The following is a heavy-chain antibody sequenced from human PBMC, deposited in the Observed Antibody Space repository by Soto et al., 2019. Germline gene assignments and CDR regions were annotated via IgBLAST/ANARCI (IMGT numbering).Heavy chain of an antibody. CDR3: ATGASSGYFSTFDAFDI. J-gene: IGHJ3*02. D-gene: IGHD3-22*01. CDR1: GGSISSYY. Sequence: SETLSLTCTVSGGSISSYYWSWIRQPPGKGLEWIGYIYYSGSTNYNPSLKSRVTISVDTSKNQFSLKLSSVTAADTAVYYCATGASSGYFSTFDAFDIWGQGTIVTVSS. V-gene: IGHV4-59*01. CDR2: IYYSGST.